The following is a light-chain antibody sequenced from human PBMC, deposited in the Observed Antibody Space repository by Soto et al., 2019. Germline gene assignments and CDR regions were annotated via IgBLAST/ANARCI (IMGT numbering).Light chain of an antibody. CDR2: DTS. V-gene: IGLV7-46*01. CDR1: TGAVTSGHY. CDR3: LLSYSGARLGV. Sequence: QAVVTQEPSLTVSPGGTVTLTCGSSTGAVTSGHYPYWFQQKPGQAPRTLIYDTSNKQSWTPARFSGSLLGGKAALTLSGAQPEDEAEYYCLLSYSGARLGVFGTGTKLTVL. J-gene: IGLJ1*01.